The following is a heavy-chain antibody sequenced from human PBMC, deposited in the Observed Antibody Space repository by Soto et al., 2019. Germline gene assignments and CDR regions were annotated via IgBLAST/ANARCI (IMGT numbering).Heavy chain of an antibody. V-gene: IGHV3-72*01. D-gene: IGHD2-15*01. CDR1: GFTFSDHY. CDR3: ARGRCFGNGCYSGDS. Sequence: PGGSLRLSCAASGFTFSDHYMDWVRQAPDKGLEWVGRIRKRANDYTTEYAASVKGRFAISRDDSENSLYLQMGSLKTEDTAVYYCARGRCFGNGCYSGDSWGQGTLVTVSS. CDR2: IRKRANDYTT. J-gene: IGHJ4*02.